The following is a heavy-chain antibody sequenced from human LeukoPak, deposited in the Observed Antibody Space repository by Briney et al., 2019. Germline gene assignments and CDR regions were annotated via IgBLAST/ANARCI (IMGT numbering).Heavy chain of an antibody. J-gene: IGHJ4*02. CDR2: IYPGDSDT. CDR1: GYSFTTYW. Sequence: GESLKISCNDSGYSFTTYWIAWVRQMPGKGLEWMGIIYPGDSDTRYRPSFQGQVTISVDKSISTAYLQWNSLKASDTAMYYCARLGSSIAARSYYFDYWGQGTLVTVSS. D-gene: IGHD6-6*01. V-gene: IGHV5-51*01. CDR3: ARLGSSIAARSYYFDY.